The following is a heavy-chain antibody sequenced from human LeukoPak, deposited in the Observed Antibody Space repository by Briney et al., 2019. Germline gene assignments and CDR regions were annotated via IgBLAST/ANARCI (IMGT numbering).Heavy chain of an antibody. CDR2: ISSSGSTI. Sequence: PGGSLRLSCAASGFTFSSYEMNWVRQAPGKGLEWVSYISSSGSTIYYADSVKGRFTISRDNAKNSLYLQMNSLRAEDTAVYYCARVSLNGDYWGQGTLVTVSS. V-gene: IGHV3-48*03. J-gene: IGHJ4*02. CDR3: ARVSLNGDY. CDR1: GFTFSSYE. D-gene: IGHD2-8*01.